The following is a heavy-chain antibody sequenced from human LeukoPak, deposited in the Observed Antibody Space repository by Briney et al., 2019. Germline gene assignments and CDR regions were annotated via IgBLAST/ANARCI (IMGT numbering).Heavy chain of an antibody. CDR3: ARLELRYSSGWYAFDY. V-gene: IGHV4-39*07. CDR2: IYYTGST. J-gene: IGHJ4*02. D-gene: IGHD6-19*01. Sequence: SETLPLTCTVSGGSISSRSYYWGWIRQPPGKGLEWIGSIYYTGSTNYNPSLKSRVTISVDTSKNQFSLKLSSVTAADTAVYYCARLELRYSSGWYAFDYWGQGTLVTVSS. CDR1: GGSISSRSYY.